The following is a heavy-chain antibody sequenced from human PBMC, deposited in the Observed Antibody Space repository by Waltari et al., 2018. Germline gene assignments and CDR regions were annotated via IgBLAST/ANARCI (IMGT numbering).Heavy chain of an antibody. D-gene: IGHD3-10*01. J-gene: IGHJ4*02. CDR3: AREGIVTQGVSYFEY. V-gene: IGHV1-69*13. Sequence: QVQLVQSGAEVKTPGSSVKVSCKASGGTFNTYVFSWVRQALGQGLEWMGGITPIFGTPTYSPKFQGRLTITADESTTTAYMELASLRSEDTAVYYCAREGIVTQGVSYFEYWGQGTLVTVSS. CDR2: ITPIFGTP. CDR1: GGTFNTYV.